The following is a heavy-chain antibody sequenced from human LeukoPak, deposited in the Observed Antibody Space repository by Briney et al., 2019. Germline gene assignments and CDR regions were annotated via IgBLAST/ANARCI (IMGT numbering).Heavy chain of an antibody. CDR3: ARFRSPYDILTGYNDY. D-gene: IGHD3-9*01. J-gene: IGHJ4*02. Sequence: SETLSLTCTVSGGSVSSGSYYWSWIRQPPGKGLEWIGSVFYSGSTNYNPSLKIRVTISVDTSKNQFSLNLSSVTAADTAVYYCARFRSPYDILTGYNDYWGQGTLVTVSS. CDR2: VFYSGST. V-gene: IGHV4-61*01. CDR1: GGSVSSGSYY.